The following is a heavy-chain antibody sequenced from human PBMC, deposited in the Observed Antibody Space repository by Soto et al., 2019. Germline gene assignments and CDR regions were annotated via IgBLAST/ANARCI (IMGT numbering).Heavy chain of an antibody. D-gene: IGHD5-12*01. CDR3: ARGRGHSGYGTEGLFDY. Sequence: QVQLHHSGPGLVKPSETLSLTCTVSGNSISSYYWSWIREPPGKALEWIGYIFYSGSTNYNPSLKSRVTISIDTSKNQFALKLSSVTAADTAVYYCARGRGHSGYGTEGLFDYWGQGTLVTVSS. CDR2: IFYSGST. J-gene: IGHJ4*02. CDR1: GNSISSYY. V-gene: IGHV4-59*08.